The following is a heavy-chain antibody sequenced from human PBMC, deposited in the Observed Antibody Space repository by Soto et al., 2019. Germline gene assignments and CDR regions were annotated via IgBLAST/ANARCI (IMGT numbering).Heavy chain of an antibody. Sequence: PGGSLRLSCVASGFTFSSYALSWVRQAPGKGLEWVSAISGSGGSTYYADSVKGRFTISRDNSKNTLYLQMNSLRAEDTAVYYCAKDMRESSSWYPPEYFQHWGQGTLVTVSS. D-gene: IGHD6-13*01. V-gene: IGHV3-23*01. CDR3: AKDMRESSSWYPPEYFQH. CDR1: GFTFSSYA. J-gene: IGHJ1*01. CDR2: ISGSGGST.